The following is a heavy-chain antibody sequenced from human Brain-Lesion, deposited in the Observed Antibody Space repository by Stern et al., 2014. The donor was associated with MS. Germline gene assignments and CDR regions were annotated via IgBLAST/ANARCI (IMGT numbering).Heavy chain of an antibody. CDR2: IYYSGNT. D-gene: IGHD2-15*01. CDR1: GGSVSSTSYA. CDR3: AGEEDIRYCSGGSCTGNWFDP. Sequence: QVQLQESGPGLVKPSETLSLTCTVAGGSVSSTSYAWAWIRQPPGKGLEWIGTIYYSGNTYYSPSLKSRLTISLATSQNQLSPHLSSVTAADTAVYYCAGEEDIRYCSGGSCTGNWFDPWGQGTLVTVSS. J-gene: IGHJ5*02. V-gene: IGHV4-39*01.